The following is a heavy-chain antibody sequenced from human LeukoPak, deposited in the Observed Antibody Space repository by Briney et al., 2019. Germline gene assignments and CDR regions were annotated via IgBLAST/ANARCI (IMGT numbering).Heavy chain of an antibody. Sequence: ETLSLTCTVTGGSISSDYWSWIRQPAGKGLEWIGRIYSSGSTNHNPSLRSRVTISVDKSKNQLSLKLSSLTAADTAVYYCARDYYDSSGYYGRGGYYYMDVWGKGTTVTVSS. J-gene: IGHJ6*03. V-gene: IGHV4-4*07. CDR2: IYSSGST. CDR1: GGSISSDY. D-gene: IGHD3-22*01. CDR3: ARDYYDSSGYYGRGGYYYMDV.